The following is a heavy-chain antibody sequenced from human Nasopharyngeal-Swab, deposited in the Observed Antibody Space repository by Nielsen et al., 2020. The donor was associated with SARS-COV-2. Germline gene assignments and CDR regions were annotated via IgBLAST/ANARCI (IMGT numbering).Heavy chain of an antibody. D-gene: IGHD2-21*02. CDR1: GFTFDDYA. J-gene: IGHJ1*01. CDR2: ISWNSGSI. Sequence: SLKISCAASGFTFDDYAMHWVRQAPGKGLEWVSGISWNSGSIGYADSVKGRSTISRDNAKNSLYLQMNSLRAEDTALYYCAKEALAYCGGDCYSGYFQHWGQGTLVTVSS. CDR3: AKEALAYCGGDCYSGYFQH. V-gene: IGHV3-9*01.